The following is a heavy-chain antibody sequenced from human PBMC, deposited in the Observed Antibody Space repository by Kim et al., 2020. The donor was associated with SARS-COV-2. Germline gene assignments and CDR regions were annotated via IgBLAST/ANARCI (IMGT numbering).Heavy chain of an antibody. Sequence: SETLSLTCTVSIDSFSAYYWSWIRHIPWKVLEWIGYIFYSGRTNSNPSLTIRATISWDTSRNQFSLYLTSVTQADTAVYYCARSEGRASWHQFDYLCQ. CDR3: ARSEGRASWHQFDY. J-gene: IGHJ4*02. CDR1: IDSFSAYY. V-gene: IGHV4-59*01. CDR2: IFYSGRT.